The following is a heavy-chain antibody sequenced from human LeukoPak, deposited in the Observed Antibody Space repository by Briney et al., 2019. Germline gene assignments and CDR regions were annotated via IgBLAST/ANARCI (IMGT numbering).Heavy chain of an antibody. CDR2: ITGSGGST. CDR1: GFTFSSDA. V-gene: IGHV3-23*01. CDR3: GDYAGSGRGFDY. J-gene: IGHJ4*02. Sequence: PGGSLRLSCAASGFTFSSDAMSSGRQAPGKGLEWVSDITGSGGSTHYADSVKGRFTISRDNSKNTLYLQMNSLRAEDTAVYYCGDYAGSGRGFDYWGQGTLVTVSS. D-gene: IGHD6-19*01.